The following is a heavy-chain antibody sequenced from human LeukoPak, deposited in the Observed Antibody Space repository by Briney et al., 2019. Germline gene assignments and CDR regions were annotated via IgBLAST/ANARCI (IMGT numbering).Heavy chain of an antibody. CDR2: MKYDGSEK. J-gene: IGHJ4*02. CDR1: GFTFSSYW. D-gene: IGHD6-6*01. CDR3: ARDIKAACLFLDY. V-gene: IGHV3-7*01. Sequence: PGGSLRLSCAASGFTFSSYWMSWVRQAPGKGLEWVANMKYDGSEKYYVDSVKGRFTISRDNAKNSLYLQMNSLRAEDTAVYYCARDIKAACLFLDYWGQGTLVTVSS.